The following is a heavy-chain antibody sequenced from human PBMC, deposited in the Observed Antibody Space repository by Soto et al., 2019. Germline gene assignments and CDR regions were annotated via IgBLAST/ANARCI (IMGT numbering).Heavy chain of an antibody. CDR1: GGSISSSNW. CDR2: IYHSGST. D-gene: IGHD2-15*01. CDR3: ASRGVDLGY. J-gene: IGHJ4*02. Sequence: QVQLQESGPGLVKPSGTLSLTCAVSGGSISSSNWWSWVRQPPGKGLEWIGEIYHSGSTNYNPSLKRRVTISVDESTNQFSRELSYVTAAGAAVDYCASRGVDLGYWGPGTLVTVSS. V-gene: IGHV4-4*02.